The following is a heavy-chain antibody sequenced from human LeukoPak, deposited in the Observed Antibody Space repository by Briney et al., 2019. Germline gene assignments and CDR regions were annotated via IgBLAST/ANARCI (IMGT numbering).Heavy chain of an antibody. D-gene: IGHD5-18*01. CDR1: GFTVSSNY. J-gene: IGHJ4*02. CDR3: ATGHSYGYDY. V-gene: IGHV3-74*01. CDR2: VKGDGRTT. Sequence: GGSLRLSCAASGFTVSSNYMSWVRQAPGKGLVWVALVKGDGRTTIYADSVKGRFTISRDNAKNTLYLQMNSLRADDSGVYYCATGHSYGYDYWGQGVLVTVSS.